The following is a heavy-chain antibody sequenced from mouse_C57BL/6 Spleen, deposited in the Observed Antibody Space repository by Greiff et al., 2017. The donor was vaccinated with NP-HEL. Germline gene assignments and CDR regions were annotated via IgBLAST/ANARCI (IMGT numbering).Heavy chain of an antibody. V-gene: IGHV1-52*01. J-gene: IGHJ2*01. D-gene: IGHD2-1*01. CDR1: GYTFTSYW. CDR2: IDPSDSET. CDR3: AREGFYGNYGGY. Sequence: QVQLQQSGAELVRPGSSVKLSCKASGYTFTSYWMHWVKQRPIQGLEWIGNIDPSDSETLYNQKFKDKATLTVDKSSSTAYMQLSSLTSEDSAVYYCAREGFYGNYGGYWGQGTTLTVSS.